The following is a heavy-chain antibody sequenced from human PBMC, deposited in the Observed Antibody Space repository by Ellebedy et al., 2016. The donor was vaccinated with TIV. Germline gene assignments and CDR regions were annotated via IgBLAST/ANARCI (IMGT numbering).Heavy chain of an antibody. D-gene: IGHD3-9*01. J-gene: IGHJ6*02. CDR3: AKLGFDILTGSGGMDV. V-gene: IGHV3-23*01. Sequence: GESLKISCAASGFTFGNYAMSWVRRSPGKGLDWVSLISGSGEYTYYADSVKGRLTISRDNSMDTLYLQMNSLGVGDTAVYYCAKLGFDILTGSGGMDVWGQGTTVTVSS. CDR2: ISGSGEYT. CDR1: GFTFGNYA.